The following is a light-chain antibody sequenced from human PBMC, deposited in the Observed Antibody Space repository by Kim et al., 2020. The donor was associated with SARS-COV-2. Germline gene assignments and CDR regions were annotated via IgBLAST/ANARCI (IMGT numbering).Light chain of an antibody. CDR2: KAS. J-gene: IGKJ2*01. CDR3: HQFDNYSQT. Sequence: SASLGDSVTITCRASQSITKSLAWYQQKPGEAPKLLIYKASTLYSGVPSRFRGSGSGTAFTLTISSLQPDDLATYFCHQFDNYSQTFGQGTKLEI. V-gene: IGKV1-5*03. CDR1: QSITKS.